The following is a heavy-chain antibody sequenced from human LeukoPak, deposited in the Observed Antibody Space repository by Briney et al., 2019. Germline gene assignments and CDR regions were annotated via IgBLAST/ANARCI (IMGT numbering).Heavy chain of an antibody. CDR2: VYYSGST. J-gene: IGHJ4*02. Sequence: SETLSLTCTVSGGSISGYYWTWIRQPPGKGLEWMGYVYYSGSTSYNPSLKSRVTMSVDTSKNQFSLKLNSVTAADTAVYYCARYFCSGGRCSHFDYWGQGTPVTVSS. V-gene: IGHV4-59*08. CDR3: ARYFCSGGRCSHFDY. D-gene: IGHD2-15*01. CDR1: GGSISGYY.